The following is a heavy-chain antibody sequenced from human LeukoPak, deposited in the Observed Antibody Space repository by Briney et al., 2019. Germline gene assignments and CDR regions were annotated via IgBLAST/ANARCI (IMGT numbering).Heavy chain of an antibody. CDR2: INPNSGGT. CDR1: GYTFTGYY. D-gene: IGHD2-21*02. Sequence: VASVKVSCKASGYTFTGYYMHWVRQAPGQGLEWMGRINPNSGGTNYAQKFQGRVTMTRDTSISTAYMELSRLRSDDMAVYYCARDPPRATATREYYFDYWGQGTLVTVSS. V-gene: IGHV1-2*06. J-gene: IGHJ4*02. CDR3: ARDPPRATATREYYFDY.